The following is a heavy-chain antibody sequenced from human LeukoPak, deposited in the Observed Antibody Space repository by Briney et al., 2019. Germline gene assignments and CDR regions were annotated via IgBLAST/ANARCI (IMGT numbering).Heavy chain of an antibody. CDR1: GGSISSYY. Sequence: SETLSLTCTVSGGSISSYYWSWIRQPPGKGLEWIGYIYYSGSTNYNPSLKSRVTISVDTSKNQFSLKLSSVTAADTAVYYCARGYCSSTSCSKPRPLWYFDLWGRGTLVTVSS. D-gene: IGHD2-2*01. CDR3: ARGYCSSTSCSKPRPLWYFDL. CDR2: IYYSGST. J-gene: IGHJ2*01. V-gene: IGHV4-59*08.